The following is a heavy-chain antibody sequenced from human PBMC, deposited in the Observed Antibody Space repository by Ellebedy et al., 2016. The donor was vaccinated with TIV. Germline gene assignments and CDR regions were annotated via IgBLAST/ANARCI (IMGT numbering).Heavy chain of an antibody. J-gene: IGHJ4*02. CDR1: GFTFSSYG. CDR3: AKGGGATDY. CDR2: ISYDGSNK. D-gene: IGHD1-26*01. V-gene: IGHV3-30*18. Sequence: GESLKISXAASGFTFSSYGMHWVRQAPGKGLEWVAVISYDGSNKYYADSVKGRFTISRDNSKNTLYLQMNSLRAEDTAVYYCAKGGGATDYWGQGTLVTVSS.